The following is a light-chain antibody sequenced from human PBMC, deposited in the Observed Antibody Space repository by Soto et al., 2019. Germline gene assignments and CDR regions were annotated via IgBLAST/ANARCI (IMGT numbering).Light chain of an antibody. Sequence: IVMTQSPATLSLSPGERATLSCRASQTVRNNYLAWYQQKPGQAPKLLIYDASSRATGIPDRFSGGGSGTDFILTISRLEPEDFAVYYCQQFSSYPLTFGGGTKVDIK. J-gene: IGKJ4*01. CDR1: QTVRNNY. CDR2: DAS. V-gene: IGKV3-20*01. CDR3: QQFSSYPLT.